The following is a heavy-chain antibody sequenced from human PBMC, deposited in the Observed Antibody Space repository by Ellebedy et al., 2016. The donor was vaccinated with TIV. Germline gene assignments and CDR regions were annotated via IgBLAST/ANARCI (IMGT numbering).Heavy chain of an antibody. CDR2: INAEGSVI. CDR3: TRDWRHPGMDV. CDR1: GFPLGNFW. V-gene: IGHV3-74*01. J-gene: IGHJ6*02. Sequence: PGGSLRLSCEASGFPLGNFWMFWVRQAPGKGLGWVSRINAEGSVINYADSVKGRFTIARDNAKNTLFLQMNSLRAEDTALYYCTRDWRHPGMDVWGQGTTVIVSS.